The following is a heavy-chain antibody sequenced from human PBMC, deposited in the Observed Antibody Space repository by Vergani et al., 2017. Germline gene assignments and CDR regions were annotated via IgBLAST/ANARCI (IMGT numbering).Heavy chain of an antibody. CDR1: GFSIDNGYY. D-gene: IGHD3-9*01. CDR3: ARRSGIVYDIFSGTQYFFDF. CDR2: IYRTGRT. V-gene: IGHV4-38-2*01. Sequence: QVQLQESGPGLVKPSETLSLTCAVSGFSIDNGYYWDWIRQPPGKGLEWIGSIYRTGRTHFNPSLKSRVTISVDTSNNHFSLGLNSLTAADTAVYYCARRSGIVYDIFSGTQYFFDFWGQGTLVTVSS. J-gene: IGHJ4*02.